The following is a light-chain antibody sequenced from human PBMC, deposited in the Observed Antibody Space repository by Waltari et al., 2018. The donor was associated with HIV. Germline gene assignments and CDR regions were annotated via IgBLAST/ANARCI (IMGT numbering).Light chain of an antibody. Sequence: QSALTQPPSASGSPGQSVTISCTGTSSDVGGHNYVSWYQQHPGKAPKLMIYEVSKRPSGVPDRFSGSKSGSTASLTFSGLQAEDEADYYCSSYAGSNNRWVFGGGTKLTVL. CDR2: EVS. CDR3: SSYAGSNNRWV. CDR1: SSDVGGHNY. V-gene: IGLV2-8*01. J-gene: IGLJ3*02.